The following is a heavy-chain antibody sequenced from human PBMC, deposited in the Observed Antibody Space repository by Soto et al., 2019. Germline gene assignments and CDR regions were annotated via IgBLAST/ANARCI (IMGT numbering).Heavy chain of an antibody. V-gene: IGHV1-3*04. Sequence: QVQLVQSGAEVKKPGASVKISCEASGHTSTGYVMHWVRQAPGQRPEWMGWISTGTGNTRSSQRFQGRVTFTGDASASTFYMGLSSLTFEDTAVYYCAREGINAGIRPWGDAFDIWGQGTMVTVSS. CDR3: AREGINAGIRPWGDAFDI. CDR1: GHTSTGYV. J-gene: IGHJ3*02. CDR2: ISTGTGNT. D-gene: IGHD3-10*01.